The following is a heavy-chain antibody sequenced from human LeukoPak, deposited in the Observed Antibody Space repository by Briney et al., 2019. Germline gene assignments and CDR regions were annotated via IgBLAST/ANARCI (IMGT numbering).Heavy chain of an antibody. CDR2: INHSGST. CDR1: GGSFSGYY. D-gene: IGHD1-7*01. CDR3: ARGGYDWNSDFDY. V-gene: IGHV4-34*01. J-gene: IGHJ4*02. Sequence: SETLSLTCAVYGGSFSGYYWSWIRQPPGKGLEWIGEINHSGSTNYNPSLKSRVTISVDTSKNQFSLKLSSVTAADTAVYYCARGGYDWNSDFDYWGQGTLVTVSS.